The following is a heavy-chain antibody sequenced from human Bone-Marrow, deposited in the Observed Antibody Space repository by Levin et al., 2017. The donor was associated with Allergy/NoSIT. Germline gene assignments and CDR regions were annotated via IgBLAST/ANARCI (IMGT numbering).Heavy chain of an antibody. CDR3: VRDGGYQLLPLLSYFDY. CDR2: VFHTGTT. CDR1: GYSIRSAYY. D-gene: IGHD1-26*01. J-gene: IGHJ4*02. V-gene: IGHV4-38-2*02. Sequence: PSETLSLTCSVSGYSIRSAYYWGWIRQTPGKGLEWIGSVFHTGTTSYNPSLQSRVTMSRDTSKNHFSLQLSSVTAADTAIYYCVRDGGYQLLPLLSYFDYWGQGVLVTVSS.